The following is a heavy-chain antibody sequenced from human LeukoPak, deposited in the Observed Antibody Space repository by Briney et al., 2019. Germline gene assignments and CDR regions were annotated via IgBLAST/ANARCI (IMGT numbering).Heavy chain of an antibody. J-gene: IGHJ4*02. V-gene: IGHV3-30*03. CDR3: AGNFDY. CDR1: GFTFSSYG. Sequence: GGSLRLSCAASGFTFSSYGMHWVRQAPGKGLEWVAVISYDGSNKYYADSVKGRFTISRDNSKNTLYLQMNSLRAEDTAVYYCAGNFDYWGQGTLVTVSS. CDR2: ISYDGSNK.